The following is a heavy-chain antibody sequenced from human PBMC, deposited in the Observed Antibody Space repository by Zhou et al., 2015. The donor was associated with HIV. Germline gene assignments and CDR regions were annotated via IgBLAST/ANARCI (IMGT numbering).Heavy chain of an antibody. V-gene: IGHV1-18*01. CDR2: ISADNGKT. D-gene: IGHD1-26*01. J-gene: IGHJ2*01. Sequence: QVQLVQSGAEVKKPGASVKVSCKASGYTFTSYGISWVRQAPGQGLEWMGWISADNGKTNYAQKFQGRVTLTTDRSTRTAYMELRTLRSDDAAMYYCARDRGGATRPGWRYFDLWGRGSLVTVSS. CDR3: ARDRGGATRPGWRYFDL. CDR1: GYTFTSYG.